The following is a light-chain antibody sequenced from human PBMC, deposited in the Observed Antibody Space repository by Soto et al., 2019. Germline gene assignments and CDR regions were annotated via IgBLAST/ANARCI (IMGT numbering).Light chain of an antibody. CDR2: GAS. CDR3: QQYGSSPQFT. Sequence: EIVFTQSPGTLALSPGERATLSGRASQRVSISYLAWHQRKPRQPPRLLLYGASRLATGNLDRFSGSGSGTSYTLIIIKLGSETFAVYYGQQYGSSPQFTFGPGTKVDIK. V-gene: IGKV3-20*01. CDR1: QRVSISY. J-gene: IGKJ3*01.